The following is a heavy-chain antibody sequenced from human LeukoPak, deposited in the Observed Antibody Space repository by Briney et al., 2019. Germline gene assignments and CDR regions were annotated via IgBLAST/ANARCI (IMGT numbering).Heavy chain of an antibody. V-gene: IGHV3-23*01. CDR1: GFTFSSCS. J-gene: IGHJ4*02. Sequence: PGGSLRLLCAASGFTFSSCSVRWVRQAPGKGLVGGSGISASGGSTDSADYVKGRFTISRDNPKNTLYLQMNSLRVEDTAVYYCAKDPGYQVVYCFDYWGQGTLVTVSS. CDR3: AKDPGYQVVYCFDY. CDR2: ISASGGST. D-gene: IGHD2-2*01.